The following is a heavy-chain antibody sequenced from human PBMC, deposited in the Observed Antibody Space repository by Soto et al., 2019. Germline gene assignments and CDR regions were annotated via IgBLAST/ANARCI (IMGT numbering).Heavy chain of an antibody. V-gene: IGHV2-26*01. D-gene: IGHD4-17*01. CDR3: ARMNVDSYQCYYAMDV. CDR1: GFSLTTGKLG. CDR2: IFSDNER. Sequence: QVTLKESGPALVKPTETLTLTCTVSGFSLTTGKLGVSWIRQPPGKAREWLAHIFSDNERSYSTSLQGRLTISKDTSGSQVVLSMTNVDPVDTATYYCARMNVDSYQCYYAMDVWGQGTTVTVSS. J-gene: IGHJ6*02.